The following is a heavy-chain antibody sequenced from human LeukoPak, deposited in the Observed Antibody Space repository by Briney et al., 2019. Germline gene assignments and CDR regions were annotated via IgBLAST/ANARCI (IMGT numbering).Heavy chain of an antibody. CDR2: ISYSGST. CDR3: ARETYYYDSSGLPHYYMDV. V-gene: IGHV4-30-4*08. CDR1: GFTVSSNY. Sequence: LRLSFAASGFTVSSNYMSRIRQPPGKGLEWIGYISYSGSTYFNPSLRSRVTISVDTSENQFSLKLSSVTAADTAVYYFARETYYYDSSGLPHYYMDVWGKGTTVTVSS. D-gene: IGHD3-22*01. J-gene: IGHJ6*03.